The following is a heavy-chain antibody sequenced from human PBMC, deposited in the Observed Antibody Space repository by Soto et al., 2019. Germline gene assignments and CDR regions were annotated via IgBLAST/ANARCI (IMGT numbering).Heavy chain of an antibody. J-gene: IGHJ4*02. V-gene: IGHV1-69*02. D-gene: IGHD6-6*01. CDR1: GGTFSSYT. Sequence: SVKVSCKASGGTFSSYTISWVRQAPGQGLEWMGRIIPILGIANYAQKFQGRVTITADKSTSTAYMELSSLRSEDTAVYYCARASSSRRSEDYFDDWGQGTLVTVSS. CDR2: IIPILGIA. CDR3: ARASSSRRSEDYFDD.